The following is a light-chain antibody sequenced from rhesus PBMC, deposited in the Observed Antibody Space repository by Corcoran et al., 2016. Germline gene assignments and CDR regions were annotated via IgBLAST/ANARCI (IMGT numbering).Light chain of an antibody. V-gene: IGKV1-25*01. J-gene: IGKJ4*01. CDR2: DAS. CDR3: PQHNSYPLT. Sequence: DIQMTQSPSSLSASVGDTVTITCQASQGISKYLAWYQQKPGKAPKLLIYDASTLQSGVPSRFSGSGSGTEFTLTISNLQPEDLATYYSPQHNSYPLTFGGGTKVEIK. CDR1: QGISKY.